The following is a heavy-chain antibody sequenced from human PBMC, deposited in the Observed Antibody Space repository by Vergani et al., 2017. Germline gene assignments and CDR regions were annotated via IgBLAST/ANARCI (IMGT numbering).Heavy chain of an antibody. CDR3: ARDSGYCSSTSCYRWFDP. CDR1: GGTFSSYT. V-gene: IGHV1-69*08. CDR2: IIPILGIA. J-gene: IGHJ5*02. Sequence: QVQLVQSGAEVKKPGSSVKVSCKASGGTFSSYTISWVRQAPGQGLEWMGRIIPILGIANYAQKFQGRVKITADKSTSTAYMELSSLRSEDTAVYYCARDSGYCSSTSCYRWFDPWGQGTLVTVSS. D-gene: IGHD2-2*03.